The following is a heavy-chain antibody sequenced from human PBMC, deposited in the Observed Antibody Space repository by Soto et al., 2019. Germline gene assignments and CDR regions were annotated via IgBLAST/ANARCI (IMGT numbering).Heavy chain of an antibody. CDR2: INSDGSST. Sequence: EVQLVESGGGLVQPGGSLRLSCAASGFTFSSYWMHWVRQAPGKGLVWVSRINSDGSSTSYADSVKGRFTISRDNAKNTLYLQMNSLRAEDTAVDYCARGDWDYGTDYDYGMDVWGQGTTVTVSS. D-gene: IGHD4-17*01. J-gene: IGHJ6*02. V-gene: IGHV3-74*01. CDR3: ARGDWDYGTDYDYGMDV. CDR1: GFTFSSYW.